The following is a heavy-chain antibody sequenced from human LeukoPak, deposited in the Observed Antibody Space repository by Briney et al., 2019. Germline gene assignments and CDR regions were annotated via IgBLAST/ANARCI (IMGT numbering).Heavy chain of an antibody. CDR3: ARTGHYYFDY. D-gene: IGHD3-10*01. V-gene: IGHV3-9*01. CDR1: GFTFDGYA. Sequence: GRSLRLSCAASGFTFDGYAMHWVRQAPGKGLEWVSGISWNSGSIGYADSVKGRFTISRDNAKNSLYLQMNSLRAEDTALYYCARTGHYYFDYWGQGTLVTVSS. CDR2: ISWNSGSI. J-gene: IGHJ4*02.